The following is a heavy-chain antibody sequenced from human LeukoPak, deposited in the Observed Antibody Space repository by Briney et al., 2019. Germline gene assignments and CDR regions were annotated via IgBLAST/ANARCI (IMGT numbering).Heavy chain of an antibody. V-gene: IGHV3-53*01. CDR2: IYSGGST. D-gene: IGHD2-15*01. J-gene: IGHJ5*02. CDR3: ARSSDAYGYCSGGSCHSNWFDP. CDR1: GFTVSSNY. Sequence: PGGSLRLSCAASGFTVSSNYMSWVRQAPGKGLEWVSVIYSGGSTYYADSVKGRFTISRDNSKNTLYLQMNSLRAEDTAVYYCARSSDAYGYCSGGSCHSNWFDPWGQGTLVTVSS.